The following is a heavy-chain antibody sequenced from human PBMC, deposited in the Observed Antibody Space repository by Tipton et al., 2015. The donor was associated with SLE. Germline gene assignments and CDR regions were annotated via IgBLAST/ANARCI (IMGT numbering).Heavy chain of an antibody. D-gene: IGHD2-2*01. CDR3: ARLQYQLLYYYMDV. Sequence: TLSLTCTVSGGSITSGTYYWSWIRQLPGKGLEWIGYIYYSGNTYYNPSLSSRITISMDSSKNQFSLKVTSVTAADTAVYYCARLQYQLLYYYMDVWGKGTTVTVSS. CDR2: IYYSGNT. CDR1: GGSITSGTYY. V-gene: IGHV4-31*03. J-gene: IGHJ6*03.